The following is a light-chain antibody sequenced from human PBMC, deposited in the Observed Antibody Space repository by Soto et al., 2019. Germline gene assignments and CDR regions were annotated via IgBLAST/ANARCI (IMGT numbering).Light chain of an antibody. CDR3: QQYGTSPKT. Sequence: EIVLTQSPGTLSLSPGERATLSCRASQSVRSSYLAWYQQKLGQAPRLLIYGVSYRATGIPDRFSGSESGTDFTFTIRTLESEYFAVYYCQQYGTSPKTFGQGTKVAIK. V-gene: IGKV3-20*01. CDR2: GVS. J-gene: IGKJ1*01. CDR1: QSVRSSY.